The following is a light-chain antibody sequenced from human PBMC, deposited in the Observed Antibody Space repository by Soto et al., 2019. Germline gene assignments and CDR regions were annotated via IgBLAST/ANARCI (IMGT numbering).Light chain of an antibody. CDR1: QSVGSN. Sequence: EIVMTQSPATLSVSPGERATLSSRASQSVGSNLAWYQQKPGQAPRLLIYGASTRAIGIPVRFSGSGSGTEFTLTISSLQSEDFAVYFCQQYNPWPWTFGRGTKVDI. J-gene: IGKJ1*01. CDR2: GAS. V-gene: IGKV3-15*01. CDR3: QQYNPWPWT.